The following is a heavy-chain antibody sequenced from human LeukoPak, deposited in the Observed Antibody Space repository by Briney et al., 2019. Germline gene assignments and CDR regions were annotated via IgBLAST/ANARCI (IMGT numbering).Heavy chain of an antibody. CDR3: ARSYSGSYFYFDY. CDR1: GASTSSHF. J-gene: IGHJ4*02. D-gene: IGHD1-26*01. CDR2: IYYSGST. V-gene: IGHV4-59*11. Sequence: SETLSLTCTVSGASTSSHFWSWMRQPPGKGLEWIGYIYYSGSTNYNPSLKSRVTISVDTSKNQFSLKLSSVTAADTAVYYCARSYSGSYFYFDYWGQGTLVTVSS.